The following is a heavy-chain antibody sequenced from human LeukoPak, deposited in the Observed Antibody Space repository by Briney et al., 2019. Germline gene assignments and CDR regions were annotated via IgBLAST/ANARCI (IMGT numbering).Heavy chain of an antibody. Sequence: PSETLSLTCTVSGGSISSSSYYWGWIRQPPGKGLEWFGSIYYSGNTYYNASLKSQVSISIDTSKNQFSLRLTSVTAADTAVYYCARALDPKTYYYGSGSQNTAIDAFDIWGQGTMVTVSS. D-gene: IGHD3-10*01. CDR3: ARALDPKTYYYGSGSQNTAIDAFDI. V-gene: IGHV4-39*01. J-gene: IGHJ3*02. CDR1: GGSISSSSYY. CDR2: IYYSGNT.